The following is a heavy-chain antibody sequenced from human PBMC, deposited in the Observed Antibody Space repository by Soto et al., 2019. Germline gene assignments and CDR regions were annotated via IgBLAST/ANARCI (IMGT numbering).Heavy chain of an antibody. J-gene: IGHJ4*02. D-gene: IGHD3-16*01. CDR3: GRDGFGGTPFGGYLDY. Sequence: QVHLVESGGGVAQPGRSLRLSCAASGSIFTGYGMHWVRQAPGKGLEWVAVIWFDGSNKYYADSVKGRFTISRDNSKKLLYRQMNSRRVEDTAVYYCGRDGFGGTPFGGYLDYWGKGPLVPVSS. CDR1: GSIFTGYG. CDR2: IWFDGSNK. V-gene: IGHV3-33*01.